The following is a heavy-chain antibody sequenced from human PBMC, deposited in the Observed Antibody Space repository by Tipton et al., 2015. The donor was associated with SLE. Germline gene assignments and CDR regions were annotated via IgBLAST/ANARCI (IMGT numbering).Heavy chain of an antibody. J-gene: IGHJ5*02. Sequence: QSGPEVKRPGATIRISCEASGFTFTGSNVHWVRQAPGKGLEWMGRIDPDDGDTKFADKFRGRFTITAERSSDVAYMIMRNMTSEDTALYYCVTAQKSPFTTHYKYRNWFDPWGQGTLVTVSS. CDR2: IDPDDGDT. D-gene: IGHD4-11*01. CDR3: VTAQKSPFTTHYKYRNWFDP. CDR1: GFTFTGSN. V-gene: IGHV1-69-2*01.